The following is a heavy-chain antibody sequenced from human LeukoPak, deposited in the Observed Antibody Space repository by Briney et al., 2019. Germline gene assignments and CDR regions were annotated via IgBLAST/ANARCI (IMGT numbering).Heavy chain of an antibody. D-gene: IGHD3-22*01. CDR2: IYYSGST. CDR3: ARVVQSTDSSGFYLPEYFQH. CDR1: GGSISSYY. V-gene: IGHV4-59*08. J-gene: IGHJ1*01. Sequence: SETLSLTCTVSGGSISSYYWSWIRQPPGRGLEWIGYIYYSGSTNYNPSLKSRVTISVDTSKNQFTLKLRSVTAADTAVYYCARVVQSTDSSGFYLPEYFQHWGQGTLVTVSS.